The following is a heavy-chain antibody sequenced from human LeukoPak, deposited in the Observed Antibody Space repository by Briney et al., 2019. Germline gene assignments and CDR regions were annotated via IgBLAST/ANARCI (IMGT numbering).Heavy chain of an antibody. Sequence: ASVKVSCKASGYTFTGYYIHWVRQAPGQGLEWMGWINPNSGVTNYAQKFQGRVTMAGDPSISTTYIELRRVRSDDTAMYYCARDPGANYFDYWGQGTLVTVSS. V-gene: IGHV1-2*02. CDR2: INPNSGVT. CDR3: ARDPGANYFDY. J-gene: IGHJ4*02. CDR1: GYTFTGYY. D-gene: IGHD7-27*01.